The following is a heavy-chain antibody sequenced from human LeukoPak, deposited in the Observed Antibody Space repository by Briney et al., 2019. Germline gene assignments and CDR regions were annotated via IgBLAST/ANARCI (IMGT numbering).Heavy chain of an antibody. CDR1: GFTVNTNF. CDR3: ARDKLLDY. Sequence: GGSLRLSCVASGFTVNTNFMSWVRQAPGKGLEWVSIFYSGGKTYYADSVKGRFTISRDISKNTLYLQMNSLRAEDTAVYHCARDKLLDYWGQGTLVTVSS. D-gene: IGHD1-7*01. CDR2: FYSGGKT. J-gene: IGHJ4*02. V-gene: IGHV3-66*01.